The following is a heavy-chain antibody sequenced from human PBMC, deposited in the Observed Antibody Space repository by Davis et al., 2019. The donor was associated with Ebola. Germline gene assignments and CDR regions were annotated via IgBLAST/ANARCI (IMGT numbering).Heavy chain of an antibody. J-gene: IGHJ4*02. CDR2: ISISSDFT. D-gene: IGHD3-22*01. Sequence: PGGSLRLSCAASGFTFSDYTMNWVRQAPGMGLEWVSSISISSDFTYYADSVKGRFTISRDNSKNTLYLQMNSPRAEDTAVYYCAKDYSSGYYEDPHYFDYWGQGTLVTVSS. CDR1: GFTFSDYT. V-gene: IGHV3-21*01. CDR3: AKDYSSGYYEDPHYFDY.